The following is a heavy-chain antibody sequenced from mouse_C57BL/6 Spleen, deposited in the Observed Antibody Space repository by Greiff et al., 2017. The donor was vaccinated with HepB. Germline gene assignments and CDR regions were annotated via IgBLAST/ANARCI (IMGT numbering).Heavy chain of an antibody. CDR1: GYTFTDYN. D-gene: IGHD1-1*01. V-gene: IGHV1-18*01. CDR3: AGGHYGSSSLYFDY. Sequence: VQLQQSGPELVKPGASVKIPCKASGYTFTDYNMDWVKQSHGKSLEWIGDINPNNGGTIYNQKFKGKATLTVDKSSSTAYMQLRSLTSEDTAVYYCAGGHYGSSSLYFDYWGQGTTLTVSS. CDR2: INPNNGGT. J-gene: IGHJ2*01.